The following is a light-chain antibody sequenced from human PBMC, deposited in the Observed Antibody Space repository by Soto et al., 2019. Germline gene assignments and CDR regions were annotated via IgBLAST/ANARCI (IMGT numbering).Light chain of an antibody. CDR3: CSYAGSSICV. V-gene: IGLV2-23*02. J-gene: IGLJ3*02. Sequence: QSVLTQPASVSGSPGQSITISCSGSRSDIGSYNNVAWYQQHPGKAPRVMIFGVTKRPSGISDRFFGSKSGSTASLTISGLQAEDEADYFCCSYAGSSICVFGGGTKLTVL. CDR2: GVT. CDR1: RSDIGSYNN.